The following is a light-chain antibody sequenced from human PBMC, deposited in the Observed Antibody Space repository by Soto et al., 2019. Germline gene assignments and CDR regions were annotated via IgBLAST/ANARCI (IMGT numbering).Light chain of an antibody. V-gene: IGLV2-11*01. Sequence: QSALTQPRSVSGSPGQSVTISCTGTSSDVGGYNYVSWYQQHPGKAPKLMIYDVSKRPSGVPDRFSGSKSGNTASMTNSGLQDEDEADYYCCSFAGSYTFDVVFGGGTQLTVL. CDR1: SSDVGGYNY. J-gene: IGLJ2*01. CDR3: CSFAGSYTFDVV. CDR2: DVS.